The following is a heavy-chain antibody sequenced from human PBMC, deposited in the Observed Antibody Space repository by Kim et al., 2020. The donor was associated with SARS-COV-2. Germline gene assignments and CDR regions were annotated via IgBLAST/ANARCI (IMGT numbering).Heavy chain of an antibody. J-gene: IGHJ5*02. Sequence: GGSLRLSCAASGFIFSSYAMSWVRQAPGKGLDWVAGITLSGGATYYADSVMGRFSLSRDNSKNTLYLQMNSLRTDDSVIYYCAIDAECPPNSGCPSGFDP. D-gene: IGHD6-19*01. CDR2: ITLSGGAT. V-gene: IGHV3-23*01. CDR1: GFIFSSYA. CDR3: AIDAECPPNSGCPSGFDP.